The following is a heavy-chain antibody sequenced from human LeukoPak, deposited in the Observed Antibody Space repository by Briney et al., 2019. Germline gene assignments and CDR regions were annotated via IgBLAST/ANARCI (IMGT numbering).Heavy chain of an antibody. D-gene: IGHD5-12*01. J-gene: IGHJ4*02. V-gene: IGHV4-39*01. CDR3: ASQWLRLGSDY. Sequence: SETLSLTCTVSGGSISSSFYFWAWIRQPPGKGLEWIGSIYYSGSTYYNPSLKSRVTMSVDTSNNQFSLKLSSVAAADTAVYYCASQWLRLGSDYWGQGTLVTVSS. CDR2: IYYSGST. CDR1: GGSISSSFYF.